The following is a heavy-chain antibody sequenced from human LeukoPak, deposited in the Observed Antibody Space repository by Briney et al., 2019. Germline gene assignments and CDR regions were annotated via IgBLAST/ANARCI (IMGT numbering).Heavy chain of an antibody. V-gene: IGHV3-48*03. J-gene: IGHJ4*02. D-gene: IGHD3-3*01. CDR3: ARAQITIFGVEHYFDY. Sequence: GGSLRLSCPASGFTFSSYEMNWVRQAPGKGLEWGSYISSSGSTIYYADSVKGRFTISRDNAKNSLYLQMNSLGAEDTAVYYCARAQITIFGVEHYFDYWGQGTLVTVSS. CDR2: ISSSGSTI. CDR1: GFTFSSYE.